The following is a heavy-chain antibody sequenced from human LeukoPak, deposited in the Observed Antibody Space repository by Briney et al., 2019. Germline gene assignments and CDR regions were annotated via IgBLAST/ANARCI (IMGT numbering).Heavy chain of an antibody. CDR1: GYTFTSYD. CDR3: ARGRSIAVAGTIYYYYYGMDV. Sequence: ASVKVSCKASGYTFTSYDINWVRQATGQGLERMGWMNPNSGNTGYAQKFQGRVTMTRNTSISTAYMELSSLRSEDTAVYYCARGRSIAVAGTIYYYYYGMDVWGQGTTVTVSS. D-gene: IGHD6-19*01. V-gene: IGHV1-8*01. CDR2: MNPNSGNT. J-gene: IGHJ6*02.